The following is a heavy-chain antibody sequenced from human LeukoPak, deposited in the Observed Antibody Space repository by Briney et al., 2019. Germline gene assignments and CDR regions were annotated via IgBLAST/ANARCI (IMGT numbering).Heavy chain of an antibody. D-gene: IGHD6-19*01. J-gene: IGHJ6*02. Sequence: GGSLRLSCAASGFTFSSYAMHWVRQAPGKGLEWVAVISYDGSNKYYADYVKGRFTISRDNSKNTLYLQMNSLRAEDTAVYYCARVKYSSGWYNYYYYGMDVWGQGTTVTVSS. CDR2: ISYDGSNK. V-gene: IGHV3-30*04. CDR3: ARVKYSSGWYNYYYYGMDV. CDR1: GFTFSSYA.